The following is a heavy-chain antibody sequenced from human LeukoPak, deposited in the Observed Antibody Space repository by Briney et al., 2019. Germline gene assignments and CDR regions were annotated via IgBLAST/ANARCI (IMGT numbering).Heavy chain of an antibody. CDR3: ARDQDYGFDS. J-gene: IGHJ4*02. CDR2: ISSRSSYI. Sequence: GGSLRLSCAASGFTFSSYSMNWVRQAPGKGLEWVSFISSRSSYIYYADSVKGRFTISRDNAKNSLYLQMNSLRAEDTAVYYCARDQDYGFDSWGQGTLVTVSS. V-gene: IGHV3-21*01. D-gene: IGHD4-17*01. CDR1: GFTFSSYS.